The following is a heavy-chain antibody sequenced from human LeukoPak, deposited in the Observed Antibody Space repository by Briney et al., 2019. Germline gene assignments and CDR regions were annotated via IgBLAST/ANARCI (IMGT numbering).Heavy chain of an antibody. CDR2: INPNTGGT. Sequence: ASVKVSCTASGYTFADHYIHWVRQAPGQGFEWMGCINPNTGGTDYAQKFQDRIALTSYTSISTVYMELNRLESDDTALYYCARDLATIDGIAWYYFENWGQGTLVTVS. J-gene: IGHJ4*02. D-gene: IGHD5-12*01. CDR3: ARDLATIDGIAWYYFEN. V-gene: IGHV1-2*02. CDR1: GYTFADHY.